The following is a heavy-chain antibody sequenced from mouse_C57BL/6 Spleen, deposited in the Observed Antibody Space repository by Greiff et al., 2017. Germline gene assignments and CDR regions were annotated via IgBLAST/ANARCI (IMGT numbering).Heavy chain of an antibody. CDR2: IHPNSGST. J-gene: IGHJ3*01. Sequence: QVQLQQPGAELVKPGASVQLSCKASGYTFTSYWMHWVKQRPGQGLEWIGMIHPNSGSTNYNEKFKSKATLTVDKSSSTAYMQLSSLTSEDSAVYYCARTDYDGEVAYWGQGTLVTVSA. CDR3: ARTDYDGEVAY. D-gene: IGHD2-4*01. V-gene: IGHV1-64*01. CDR1: GYTFTSYW.